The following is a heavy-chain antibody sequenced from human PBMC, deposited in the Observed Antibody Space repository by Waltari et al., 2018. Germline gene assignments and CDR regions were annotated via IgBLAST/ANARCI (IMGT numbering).Heavy chain of an antibody. Sequence: QVQLVQSGAEVKKPGSSVKVSCKASGGTFSRYAISWVRQAPGQGLEWMGGIIPMFGKSNYAQKFQGRVIITADESTSTVSLEVRSLRSEDTAIYYCARGFSYDATGYYYYYWGQGTLVTVSS. CDR1: GGTFSRYA. J-gene: IGHJ4*02. CDR3: ARGFSYDATGYYYYY. V-gene: IGHV1-69*01. D-gene: IGHD3-22*01. CDR2: IIPMFGKS.